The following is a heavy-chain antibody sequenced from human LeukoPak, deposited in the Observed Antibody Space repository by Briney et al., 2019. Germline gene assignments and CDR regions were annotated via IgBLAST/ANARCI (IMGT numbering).Heavy chain of an antibody. V-gene: IGHV1-69*04. Sequence: WASVKVSCKASGGTFSSYAISWVRQAPGQGLEWMGRIIPILGIANYAQKFQGRVTITTDESTSTAYMELSSLRSEDTAVYYCARGSTGDYYYYYMDVWGKGTTVTVSS. CDR2: IIPILGIA. D-gene: IGHD7-27*01. CDR1: GGTFSSYA. CDR3: ARGSTGDYYYYYMDV. J-gene: IGHJ6*03.